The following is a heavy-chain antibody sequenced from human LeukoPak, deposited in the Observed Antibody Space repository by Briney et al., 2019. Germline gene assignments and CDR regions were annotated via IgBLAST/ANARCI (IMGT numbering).Heavy chain of an antibody. J-gene: IGHJ4*02. V-gene: IGHV3-23*01. D-gene: IGHD2-21*02. CDR3: AKLAYCGGDCYWTLRSDY. Sequence: GGSLRLSCAASGFTFSSYAMSWVRQAPGKGLEWVSSVSGGGGSTYYADSVKGRFTISRDNSKTTLYLQMNSLRAEDTAVYYCAKLAYCGGDCYWTLRSDYWGQGTLVTVSS. CDR2: VSGGGGST. CDR1: GFTFSSYA.